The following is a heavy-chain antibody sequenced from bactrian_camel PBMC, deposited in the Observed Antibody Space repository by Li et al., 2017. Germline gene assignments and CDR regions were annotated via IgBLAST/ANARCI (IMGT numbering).Heavy chain of an antibody. CDR3: AADSGWGLGLETTDYRH. V-gene: IGHV3S53*01. J-gene: IGHJ4*01. Sequence: HVQLVESGGGSVQAGESLRLSCEATGYSVGSICMGWFRQAPGKEREGVATIDSDGSTSYSDSVKGRFTISRDKAKKILILRLDNLLPDDTGLYYCAADSGWGLGLETTDYRHWGQGTQVTVS. CDR1: GYSVGSIC. D-gene: IGHD5*01. CDR2: IDSDGST.